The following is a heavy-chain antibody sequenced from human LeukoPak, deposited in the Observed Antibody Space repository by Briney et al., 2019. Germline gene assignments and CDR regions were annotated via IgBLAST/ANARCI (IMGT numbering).Heavy chain of an antibody. D-gene: IGHD1-7*01. V-gene: IGHV1-46*01. J-gene: IGHJ4*02. CDR2: INPSXGST. CDR1: GFTFTSYX. Sequence: ASVKVSCKASGFTFTSYXXXXXXXAPXXXXXXXXXINPSXGSTTYAQXXXXXXXXTRXXXTSTVYMELGSLRSEDTAVYFYARDREYNWNYGYFEYWGQGTLVTVSS. CDR3: ARDREYNWNYGYFEY.